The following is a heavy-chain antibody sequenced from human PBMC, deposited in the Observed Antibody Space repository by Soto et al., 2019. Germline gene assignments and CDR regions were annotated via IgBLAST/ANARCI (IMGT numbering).Heavy chain of an antibody. Sequence: SETLSLTCTVSGGSISSYYWSWIRQPPGKGLEWIGYIYYSGSTNYNPSLKSRVTISVDTSKNQFSLKLSSVTAADTAVYYCAGYDSSGYYLSVDYWGQGTLVTSPQ. CDR1: GGSISSYY. J-gene: IGHJ4*02. CDR3: AGYDSSGYYLSVDY. V-gene: IGHV4-59*01. CDR2: IYYSGST. D-gene: IGHD3-22*01.